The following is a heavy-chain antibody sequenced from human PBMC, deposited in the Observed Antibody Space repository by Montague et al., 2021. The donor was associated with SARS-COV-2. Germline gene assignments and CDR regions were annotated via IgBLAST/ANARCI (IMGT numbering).Heavy chain of an antibody. CDR2: ISSSGSDI. Sequence: SLRLSCAASGFTFSSYNMHWARQAPGKGLEWVSSISSSGSDIHYADSVKGRFTISRDNARNSLYLQMNSLTAEDTAVYYCAAHGDYWGQGILVTVSS. D-gene: IGHD1-26*01. CDR3: AAHGDY. J-gene: IGHJ4*02. CDR1: GFTFSSYN. V-gene: IGHV3-21*01.